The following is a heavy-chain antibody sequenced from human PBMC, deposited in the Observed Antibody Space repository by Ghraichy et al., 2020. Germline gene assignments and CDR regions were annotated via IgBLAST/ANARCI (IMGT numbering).Heavy chain of an antibody. CDR3: ARTRGYSYGYDY. J-gene: IGHJ4*02. D-gene: IGHD5-18*01. Sequence: GALRLSCAASGFTFSSYSMNWVRQAPGKGLEWVSSISSSSSYIYYADSVKGRFTISRDNAKNSLYLQMNSLRAEDTAVYYCARTRGYSYGYDYWGQGTLVTVSS. V-gene: IGHV3-21*01. CDR2: ISSSSSYI. CDR1: GFTFSSYS.